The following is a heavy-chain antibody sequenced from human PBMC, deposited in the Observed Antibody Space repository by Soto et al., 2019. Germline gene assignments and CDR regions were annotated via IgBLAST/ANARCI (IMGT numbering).Heavy chain of an antibody. J-gene: IGHJ6*02. CDR1: GGTFSSYA. D-gene: IGHD6-13*01. Sequence: ASVKVSCKASGGTFSSYAISWVRQAPGQGLEWMGGIIPIFGTANYAQKFQGRVTITADESTSTAYMELSSLRSEDTAVYYCARDKDRSSFRVYYGMDVWGQGTTVTVSS. CDR2: IIPIFGTA. CDR3: ARDKDRSSFRVYYGMDV. V-gene: IGHV1-69*13.